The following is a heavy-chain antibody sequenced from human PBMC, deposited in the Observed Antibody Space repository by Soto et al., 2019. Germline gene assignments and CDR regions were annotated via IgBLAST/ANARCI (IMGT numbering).Heavy chain of an antibody. CDR2: IYSGGST. D-gene: IGHD6-13*01. CDR3: ARGYEQQLRTYWYFDL. V-gene: IGHV3-66*01. J-gene: IGHJ2*01. Sequence: GGSMRLSCAASGFTVSSNYMSWVRQAPGKGLEWVSVIYSGGSTYYADSVKGRFTISRDNSKNMLYLQMNSLRAEDTAVYYCARGYEQQLRTYWYFDLWGRGTLVTVSS. CDR1: GFTVSSNY.